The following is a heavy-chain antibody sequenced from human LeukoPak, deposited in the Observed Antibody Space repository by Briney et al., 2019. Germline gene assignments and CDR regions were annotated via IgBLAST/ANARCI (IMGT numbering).Heavy chain of an antibody. V-gene: IGHV4-34*01. CDR1: GGSFSGYY. Sequence: NTSETLSLTCAVYGGSFSGYYWSWIRQPPGKGLEWIGEINHSGSTNYNPSLKSRVTISVDTSKNQFSPKLSSVTAADTAVYYCARRRADWYFDLWGRGTLVTVST. CDR2: INHSGST. J-gene: IGHJ2*01. CDR3: ARRRADWYFDL.